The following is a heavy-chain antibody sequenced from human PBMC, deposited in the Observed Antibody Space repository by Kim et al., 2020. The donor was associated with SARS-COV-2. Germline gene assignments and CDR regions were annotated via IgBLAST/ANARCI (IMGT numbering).Heavy chain of an antibody. CDR3: TRLNQRLTRGHYYGSGSYSNWFDP. D-gene: IGHD3-10*01. Sequence: GGSLRLSCAASGFTFSGSAMHWVRQASGKGLEWVGRIRSKANSYATAYAASVKGRFTISRDDSKNTAYLQMNSLKTEDTAVYYCTRLNQRLTRGHYYGSGSYSNWFDPWGQGTLVTVSS. J-gene: IGHJ5*02. CDR2: IRSKANSYAT. CDR1: GFTFSGSA. V-gene: IGHV3-73*01.